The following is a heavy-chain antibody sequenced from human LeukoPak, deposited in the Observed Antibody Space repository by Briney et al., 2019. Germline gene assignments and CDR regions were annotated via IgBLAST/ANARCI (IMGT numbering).Heavy chain of an antibody. Sequence: GASVKVSCKASGYTFTDYYVHWVQQAPGKGLEWMGRVDPEDGETIYAEKFQGRVTITADTSTDTAYMELSSLRSEDTAVYYCATWTGTTLFDYWGQGTLVTVSS. V-gene: IGHV1-69-2*01. CDR2: VDPEDGET. J-gene: IGHJ4*02. CDR3: ATWTGTTLFDY. D-gene: IGHD1-7*01. CDR1: GYTFTDYY.